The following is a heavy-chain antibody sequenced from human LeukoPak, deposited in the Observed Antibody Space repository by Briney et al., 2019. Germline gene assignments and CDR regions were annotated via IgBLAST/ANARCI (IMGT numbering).Heavy chain of an antibody. CDR1: GFTFSSYD. J-gene: IGHJ4*02. CDR2: ISYDGRNK. CDR3: AKGGTYYYDTSSAYDWSDYFHY. V-gene: IGHV3-30*18. D-gene: IGHD3-22*01. Sequence: GGSLRLSCAASGFTFSSYDMHWVRQAPGKGLEWVTVISYDGRNKYYADSVKGRFTISRDNSNLYLQMNSLRAEDTAVYYCAKGGTYYYDTSSAYDWSDYFHYWGQGTPVTVSS.